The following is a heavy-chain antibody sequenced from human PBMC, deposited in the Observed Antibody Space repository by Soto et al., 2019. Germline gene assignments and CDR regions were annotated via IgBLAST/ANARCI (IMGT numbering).Heavy chain of an antibody. CDR2: MHRNGNST. Sequence: EVQLVESGGGVVRPGGSLRLACVVSGSSLEEYGMSWVRQAPGKGPEWVSGMHRNGNSTGYADAVKGRFTISRDDAKNSLYLQMSSLRAEDTAFYYCARDHRWGYEYGDYGDSWGHGTLVTVSS. D-gene: IGHD4-17*01. V-gene: IGHV3-20*04. CDR1: GSSLEEYG. J-gene: IGHJ5*01. CDR3: ARDHRWGYEYGDYGDS.